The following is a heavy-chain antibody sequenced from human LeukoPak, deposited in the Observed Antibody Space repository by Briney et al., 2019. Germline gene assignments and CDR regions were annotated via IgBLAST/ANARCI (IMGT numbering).Heavy chain of an antibody. J-gene: IGHJ3*02. V-gene: IGHV1-69*04. CDR2: IIPILGIA. Sequence: ASVTVSCKASGGTFSSYAISWVRQAPGQGLEWMGRIIPILGIANYAQKFQGRVTITADKSTSTAYMELSSLRSEDTAVYYCASSSFIAAAVGGAFDIWGQGTMVTVSS. CDR1: GGTFSSYA. CDR3: ASSSFIAAAVGGAFDI. D-gene: IGHD6-13*01.